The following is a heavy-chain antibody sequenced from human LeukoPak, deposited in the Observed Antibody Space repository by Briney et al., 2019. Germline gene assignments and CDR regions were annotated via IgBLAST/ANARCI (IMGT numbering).Heavy chain of an antibody. CDR1: GFSVSSNY. J-gene: IGHJ5*02. D-gene: IGHD1-26*01. V-gene: IGHV3-53*04. CDR2: LYSGGDT. Sequence: GGSLRLSCAASGFSVSSNYMTWVRQAPGKGLEWVSVLYSGGDTYADSVKGRFTISRHDSKNTLYLQMNRLRVEDTAVYYCARDHEAGVGWLDPWGQGTLVTVSS. CDR3: ARDHEAGVGWLDP.